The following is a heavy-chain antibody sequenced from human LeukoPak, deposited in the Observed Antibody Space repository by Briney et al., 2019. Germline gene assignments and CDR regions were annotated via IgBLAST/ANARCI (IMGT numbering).Heavy chain of an antibody. J-gene: IGHJ5*02. D-gene: IGHD2-2*01. Sequence: ASVKVSCKASGYTFTGHYIHWVRQAPGQGLEWMGWINPNSGDTKYAQKFHDCVSITRDTSISTAYMELSRLTSADTAVYYCAGGGVVTAGIVKWFDPWGQGALVTVSS. V-gene: IGHV1-2*04. CDR2: INPNSGDT. CDR3: AGGGVVTAGIVKWFDP. CDR1: GYTFTGHY.